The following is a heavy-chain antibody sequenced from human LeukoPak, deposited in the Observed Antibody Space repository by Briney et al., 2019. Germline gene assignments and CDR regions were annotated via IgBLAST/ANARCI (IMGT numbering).Heavy chain of an antibody. D-gene: IGHD1-26*01. Sequence: GASVKVSCKASGGTFSSYAISWVRQAPGQGLEWMGGIIPIFGTANYAQKFQGRVTITADESTSTAYMELSSLRSEDTAVYYCARAPRGIVGATFSGAFDIWGQGTMVTVSS. CDR1: GGTFSSYA. CDR2: IIPIFGTA. J-gene: IGHJ3*02. CDR3: ARAPRGIVGATFSGAFDI. V-gene: IGHV1-69*13.